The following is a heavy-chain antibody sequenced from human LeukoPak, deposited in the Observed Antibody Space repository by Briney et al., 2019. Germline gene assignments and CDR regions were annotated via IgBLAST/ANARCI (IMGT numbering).Heavy chain of an antibody. D-gene: IGHD6-6*01. CDR2: IYTSGST. CDR1: GGSISSYY. V-gene: IGHV4-4*07. J-gene: IGHJ3*01. Sequence: KSSETLSLTCTVSGGSISSYYWSWIRQPAGKGLEWIGRIYTSGSTNYNPSLKSRVAISVETSKNQFSLKLSSVTAADTAVYYCARGLQNRSSGIRFDVFQVWGQGTMVTVSS. CDR3: ARGLQNRSSGIRFDVFQV.